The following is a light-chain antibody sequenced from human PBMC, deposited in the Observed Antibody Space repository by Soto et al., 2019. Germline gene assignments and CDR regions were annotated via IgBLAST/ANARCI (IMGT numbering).Light chain of an antibody. CDR1: SSDVGTYNL. V-gene: IGLV2-23*02. Sequence: QSALTQPASVSGSPGQPITISCTGTSSDVGTYNLVSWYQQHPGKVPKLLLYAVTERPSGVSNRFSGSKSGNTASLAISGLQTEDEADYYCCSYVGSSTLLFGGGTKLTVL. J-gene: IGLJ2*01. CDR2: AVT. CDR3: CSYVGSSTLL.